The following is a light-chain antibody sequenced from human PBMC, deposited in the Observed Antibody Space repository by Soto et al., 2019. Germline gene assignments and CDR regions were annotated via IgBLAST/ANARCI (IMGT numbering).Light chain of an antibody. V-gene: IGLV1-51*01. CDR2: DDN. Sequence: QSVLTQPPSVSAAPGQKVTISCSGRTSNIGSNYVSWYQQLPGTAPKLLIYDDNKRPSGIPDRFSGSKSGTSATLGITGLQTGDEADYYCGTWDSSLSALYVFGTGTKVTGL. J-gene: IGLJ1*01. CDR1: TSNIGSNY. CDR3: GTWDSSLSALYV.